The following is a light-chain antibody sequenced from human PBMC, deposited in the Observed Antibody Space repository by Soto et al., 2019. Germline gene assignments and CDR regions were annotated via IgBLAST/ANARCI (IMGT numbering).Light chain of an antibody. CDR3: QQYNNWPPI. Sequence: VMTQSPATLSVSPGERATLSCRASQSVSSNLAWYQQKPGQAPRLLIYGASTRATGIPVRFSGGGSGTEFTLTISSLQSEDFVVYYCQQYNNWPPIFGQWTKVEIK. CDR2: GAS. V-gene: IGKV3-15*01. J-gene: IGKJ1*01. CDR1: QSVSSN.